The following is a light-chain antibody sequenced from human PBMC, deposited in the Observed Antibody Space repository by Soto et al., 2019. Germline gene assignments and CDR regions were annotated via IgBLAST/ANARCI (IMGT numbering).Light chain of an antibody. Sequence: QSVLTQPASVSGSPGQSITISCTGTNSDVGSYNLVSWYQQHPGKAPKLMISAVTKRPAGVSSRFSGSKSGNTASLTISGLQAEDEADYYCSSYAGFNTVIFGGGTKVTVL. CDR3: SSYAGFNTVI. J-gene: IGLJ2*01. V-gene: IGLV2-23*02. CDR2: AVT. CDR1: NSDVGSYNL.